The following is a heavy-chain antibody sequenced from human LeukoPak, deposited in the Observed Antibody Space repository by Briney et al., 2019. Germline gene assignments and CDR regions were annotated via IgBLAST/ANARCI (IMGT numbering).Heavy chain of an antibody. CDR3: AKDRHPARTDGYYLEH. CDR1: AFTFSTYG. Sequence: GGSLRLSCAASAFTFSTYGMHWVRQAPGKGLEWVAVILYDGNNKYYADSVSGRFTISRDNSKNTLYLQMNSLRPEDTAVYYCAKDRHPARTDGYYLEHWGQGTLVTVSS. CDR2: ILYDGNNK. D-gene: IGHD5-24*01. V-gene: IGHV3-30*18. J-gene: IGHJ4*02.